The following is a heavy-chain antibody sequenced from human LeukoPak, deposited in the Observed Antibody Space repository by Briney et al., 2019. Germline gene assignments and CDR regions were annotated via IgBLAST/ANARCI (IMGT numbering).Heavy chain of an antibody. D-gene: IGHD4-23*01. J-gene: IGHJ5*02. CDR3: ARDVTYHGGDWFDP. Sequence: GGSLRLSCAASEFTFSSYSMSWVRQAPGKGLEWVSYISSTASSIYYADSVKGRFTISRDNAKNSLYLQMNSLRAEDTAVYYCARDVTYHGGDWFDPWGQGTLVTVCS. CDR1: EFTFSSYS. CDR2: ISSTASSI. V-gene: IGHV3-48*04.